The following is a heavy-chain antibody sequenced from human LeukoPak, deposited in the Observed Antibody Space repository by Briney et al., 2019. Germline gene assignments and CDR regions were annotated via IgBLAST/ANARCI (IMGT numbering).Heavy chain of an antibody. CDR1: GYTFTSYG. Sequence: ASVKVSCKASGYTFTSYGISWVRQAPGQGLEWMGWISAYNGNTNYAQKFQGRVTMTRDMSTSTVYMELSSLRSEDTAVYYCARVSSHGSGSYNYWGQGTLVTVSS. CDR3: ARVSSHGSGSYNY. D-gene: IGHD3-10*01. V-gene: IGHV1-18*01. CDR2: ISAYNGNT. J-gene: IGHJ4*02.